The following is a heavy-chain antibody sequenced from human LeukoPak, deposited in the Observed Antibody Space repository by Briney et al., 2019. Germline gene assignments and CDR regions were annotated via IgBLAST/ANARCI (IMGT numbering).Heavy chain of an antibody. Sequence: SETLSLTCTVSGGSISSSSYYWGWIRQPAGKGLEWIGRIYTSGSTSYNPSLKSRVTMSVDTSKNQFSLKLSSVTAADTAVYYCAGRPMVRGVIVPWGQGTLVTVSS. CDR3: AGRPMVRGVIVP. V-gene: IGHV4-61*02. CDR1: GGSISSSSYY. D-gene: IGHD3-10*01. J-gene: IGHJ5*02. CDR2: IYTSGST.